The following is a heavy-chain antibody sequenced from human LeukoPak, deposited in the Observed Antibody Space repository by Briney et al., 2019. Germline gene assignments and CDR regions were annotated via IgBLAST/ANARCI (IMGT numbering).Heavy chain of an antibody. CDR3: ASTTVVTPGTLDY. Sequence: SVKVSCKASGGTFSSYTISWVRQAPGQGLEWMGRIIPILGIANYAQKFQGRVTITADKSTSTAYMELSSLRCEETAVYYCASTTVVTPGTLDYWGQGTLVTVSS. J-gene: IGHJ4*02. D-gene: IGHD4-23*01. CDR1: GGTFSSYT. CDR2: IIPILGIA. V-gene: IGHV1-69*02.